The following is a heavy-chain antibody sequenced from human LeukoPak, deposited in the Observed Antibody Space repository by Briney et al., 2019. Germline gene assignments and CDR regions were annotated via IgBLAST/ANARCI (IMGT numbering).Heavy chain of an antibody. J-gene: IGHJ4*02. CDR2: IKQDGSEK. D-gene: IGHD2-21*01. V-gene: IGHV3-7*01. CDR1: GFTFSNYW. CDR3: VRACGSAACPFYFHY. Sequence: GGSLRLSGAASGFTFSNYWMTWIRQAPGKGLEWVATIKQDGSEKYYVDSVQGRFTISRDNAQNSLYLQLNSLRAQDSALYYCVRACGSAACPFYFHYWGQGTLVTVSS.